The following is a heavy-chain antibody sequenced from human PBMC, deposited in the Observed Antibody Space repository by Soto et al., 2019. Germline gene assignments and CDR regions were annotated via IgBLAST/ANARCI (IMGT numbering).Heavy chain of an antibody. CDR2: IWYDGSNK. D-gene: IGHD3-10*01. CDR1: GFTFSSYG. J-gene: IGHJ6*02. Sequence: QVQLVESGGGVVQPGRSLRLSCAASGFTFSSYGMHWVRQAPGKGLEWVAVIWYDGSNKYYADSVKCRFTISRDNSKNTLYLQKNCLRAEDTSVYYCARDGVTMAGSHYYGTDVWGQGTTVTVSS. V-gene: IGHV3-33*01. CDR3: ARDGVTMAGSHYYGTDV.